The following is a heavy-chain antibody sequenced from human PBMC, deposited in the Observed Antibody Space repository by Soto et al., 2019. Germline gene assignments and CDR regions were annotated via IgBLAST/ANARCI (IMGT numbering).Heavy chain of an antibody. CDR1: GFTFNNFA. CDR2: ISSDGDLR. D-gene: IGHD3-9*01. Sequence: EVHLLGSGGDLVKPGGSLRLSCEVSGFTFNNFAMSWARQSPGKGLEWVSTISSDGDLRHYEESVKGRFTISRDNSTSSLFVQLNSLRAEGAALYFCAKVRQRFLDILTGATNFDSWGQGTLVTVSS. J-gene: IGHJ4*02. CDR3: AKVRQRFLDILTGATNFDS. V-gene: IGHV3-23*01.